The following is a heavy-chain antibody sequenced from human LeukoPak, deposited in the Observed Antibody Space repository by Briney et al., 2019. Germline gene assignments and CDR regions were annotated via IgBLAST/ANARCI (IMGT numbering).Heavy chain of an antibody. J-gene: IGHJ5*02. CDR2: IHYSGST. D-gene: IGHD3-3*01. V-gene: IGHV4-39*01. Sequence: SETLSLTCTGSGGSVTINSYGGWIRQPPGKGLEWIGCIHYSGSTYYNPSLKSRVTISIDTSKNQFSLKLTSVTVADTAVYRCARIGYTSWSVNGCAPWPQKTVVTVSP. CDR3: ARIGYTSWSVNGCAP. CDR1: GGSVTINSY.